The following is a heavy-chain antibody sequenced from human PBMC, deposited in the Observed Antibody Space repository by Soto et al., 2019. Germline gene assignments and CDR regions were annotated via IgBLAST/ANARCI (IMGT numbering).Heavy chain of an antibody. D-gene: IGHD3-9*01. V-gene: IGHV3-7*01. CDR1: GFTFSSYW. CDR2: IKQDGSEK. CDR3: ARVPTGPLRDAFDI. Sequence: EVQLVESGGGLVQPGGSLRLSCAASGFTFSSYWMSWVRQAPGKGLEWVANIKQDGSEKYYVDSVKGRFTISRDNAKNALDLQMNSLRAEDTAVYYCARVPTGPLRDAFDIWGQGTMVTVSS. J-gene: IGHJ3*02.